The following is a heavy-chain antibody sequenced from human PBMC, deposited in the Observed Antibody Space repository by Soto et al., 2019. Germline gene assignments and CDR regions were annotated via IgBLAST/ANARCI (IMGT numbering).Heavy chain of an antibody. J-gene: IGHJ4*02. D-gene: IGHD3-3*01. CDR2: IHHSGST. CDR1: GGSISSSNW. CDR3: ARDPRGYYDFWSAPLYYFDY. V-gene: IGHV4-4*02. Sequence: SETLSLTCAVSGGSISSSNWWSWVRQPPGKGLEWIGEIHHSGSTNYNPSLKSRVTISVDKSKNQFSLKLSSVTAADTAVYYCARDPRGYYDFWSAPLYYFDYWGQGTLVTVSS.